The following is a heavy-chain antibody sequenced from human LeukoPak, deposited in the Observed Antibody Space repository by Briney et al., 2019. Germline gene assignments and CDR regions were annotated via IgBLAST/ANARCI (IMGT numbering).Heavy chain of an antibody. CDR2: ISSSSSYI. D-gene: IGHD3-3*01. J-gene: IGHJ4*02. CDR3: ARGFLARPGFFDY. V-gene: IGHV3-21*06. Sequence: GGSLRLSCAGSRFTFSGYSMNWVRQAPGKGLEWVSFISSSSSYIYYTDSVKGRFTISRDNAKNSLYLQMNSLRAEDTAVYYCARGFLARPGFFDYWGPGTLVTVSS. CDR1: RFTFSGYS.